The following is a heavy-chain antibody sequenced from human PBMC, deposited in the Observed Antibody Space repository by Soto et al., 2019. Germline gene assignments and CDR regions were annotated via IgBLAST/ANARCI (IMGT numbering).Heavy chain of an antibody. CDR2: IYYSGST. J-gene: IGHJ3*02. CDR3: ARDRGDGYNFDAFDI. V-gene: IGHV4-59*01. Sequence: NPSETLSLTCTVSGGSISSYYWSWIRQPPGKGLEWIGYIYYSGSTNYNPSLKSRVTISVDTSKNQFSLKLSSVTAADTAVYYCARDRGDGYNFDAFDIWGQGTMVTVSS. CDR1: GGSISSYY. D-gene: IGHD5-12*01.